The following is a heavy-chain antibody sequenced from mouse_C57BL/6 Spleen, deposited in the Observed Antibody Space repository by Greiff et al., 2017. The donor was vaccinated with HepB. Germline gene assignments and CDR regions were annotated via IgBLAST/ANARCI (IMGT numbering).Heavy chain of an antibody. CDR2: IDPENGDT. V-gene: IGHV14-4*01. CDR3: TAYPDYFDY. Sequence: VQLKQSGAELVRPGASVKLSCTASGFNIKDDYMHWVKQRPEQGLEWIGWIDPENGDTEYASKFQGKATITADTSSNTAYLQLSSMTSEDTAVYYCTAYPDYFDYWGQGTTLTVSS. CDR1: GFNIKDDY. J-gene: IGHJ2*01.